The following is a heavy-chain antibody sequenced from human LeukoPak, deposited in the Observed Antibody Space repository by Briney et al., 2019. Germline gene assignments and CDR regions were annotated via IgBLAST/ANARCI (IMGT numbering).Heavy chain of an antibody. Sequence: SETLSLTCAVYGGSFSGYYWSWIRQPPGKGLEWIGEINHSGSTNYNPSLKSRVTISVDTSKNQFSLKLSSVTAADTAVYYCARVGYCTNGVCPIDHFDYWGQGTLVTVSS. D-gene: IGHD2-8*01. J-gene: IGHJ4*02. CDR2: INHSGST. CDR3: ARVGYCTNGVCPIDHFDY. CDR1: GGSFSGYY. V-gene: IGHV4-34*01.